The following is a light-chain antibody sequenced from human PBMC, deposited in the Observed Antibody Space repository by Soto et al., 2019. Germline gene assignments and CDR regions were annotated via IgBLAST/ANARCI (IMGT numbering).Light chain of an antibody. J-gene: IGKJ5*01. CDR3: QQCYSTPCT. Sequence: DIQMTQSPSSLSASVGDRVTITCRASQSISSYLNWYQQKPGKAPKLLIYAASSLQSGFPPRFSGSGSGTDFTLTISSLQPEDFATYYCQQCYSTPCTFCQGTRLQIK. CDR1: QSISSY. V-gene: IGKV1-39*01. CDR2: AAS.